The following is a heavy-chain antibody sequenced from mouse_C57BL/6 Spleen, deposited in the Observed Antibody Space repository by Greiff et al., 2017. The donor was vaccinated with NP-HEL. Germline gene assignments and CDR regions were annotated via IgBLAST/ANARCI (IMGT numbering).Heavy chain of an antibody. CDR3: ASARATVGYFDV. CDR2: IYPGSGST. V-gene: IGHV1-55*01. CDR1: GYTFTSYW. J-gene: IGHJ1*03. D-gene: IGHD1-1*01. Sequence: QVQLQQPGAELVKPGASVKMSCKASGYTFTSYWITWVQQRPGQGLEWIGDIYPGSGSTNYNEKFKSKATLTVDTSSSTAYMQLSSLTSEDSAVDCCASARATVGYFDVWGTGTTVTVSS.